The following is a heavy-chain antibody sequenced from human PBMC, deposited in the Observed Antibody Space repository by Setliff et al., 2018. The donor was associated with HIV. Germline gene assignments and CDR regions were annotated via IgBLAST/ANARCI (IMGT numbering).Heavy chain of an antibody. CDR3: ARGGGGLWFGDSTYYYIDV. CDR1: GGSFSGYY. CDR2: INHSGAT. Sequence: PSETLSLTCAVYGGSFSGYYWTWVRQSPGKGLEWIAEINHSGATTYNPSLMSRVTISLDTSKSQFSLKLDSVTVADTAVYYCARGGGGLWFGDSTYYYIDVWGKGTTVTVSS. V-gene: IGHV4-34*01. D-gene: IGHD3-10*01. J-gene: IGHJ6*03.